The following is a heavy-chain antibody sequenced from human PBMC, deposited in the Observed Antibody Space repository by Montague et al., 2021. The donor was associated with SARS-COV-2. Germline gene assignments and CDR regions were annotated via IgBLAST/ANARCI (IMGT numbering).Heavy chain of an antibody. CDR2: TYYRPKWYN. CDR3: ARDLLTGYLPYYYYMDV. J-gene: IGHJ6*03. Sequence: CAISGDSVSSNSAAWNWIRQSPSRGLEWLGRTYYRPKWYNDYAVSVKSRITINPDTSKNQFSLQLNSVTPEDTTVYYCARDLLTGYLPYYYYMDVWGKGTTVTVS. CDR1: GDSVSSNSAA. V-gene: IGHV6-1*01. D-gene: IGHD3-9*01.